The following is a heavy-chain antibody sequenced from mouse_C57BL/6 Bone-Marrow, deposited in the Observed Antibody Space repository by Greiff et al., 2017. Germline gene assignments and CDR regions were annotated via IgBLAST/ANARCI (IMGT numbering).Heavy chain of an antibody. CDR1: GYTFTSYW. D-gene: IGHD2-3*01. CDR3: AREDGYFPYWYFDV. V-gene: IGHV1-55*01. CDR2: IYPGSGST. Sequence: QVQLQQPGAELVKPGASVKMSCKASGYTFTSYWITWVKQRPGQGLEWIGGIYPGSGSTNYNEKFKSKATLTVDTSSSTAYMQLSSLTSEDSAVYYCAREDGYFPYWYFDVWGTGTTVTVSS. J-gene: IGHJ1*03.